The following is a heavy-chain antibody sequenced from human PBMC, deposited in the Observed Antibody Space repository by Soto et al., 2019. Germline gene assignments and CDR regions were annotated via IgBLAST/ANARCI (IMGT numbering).Heavy chain of an antibody. CDR3: ATAHPLI. V-gene: IGHV3-7*01. CDR2: IKNDGSEK. J-gene: IGHJ4*02. D-gene: IGHD2-8*01. CDR1: GFTFSSFW. Sequence: SLRLSCEASGFTFSSFWMSWVRQTPGKGLEWVANIKNDGSEKYYVDSVKGRFTISRNNTQNSVYLQMDYLGADDTGVYYCATAHPLIWGQASLVTVSS.